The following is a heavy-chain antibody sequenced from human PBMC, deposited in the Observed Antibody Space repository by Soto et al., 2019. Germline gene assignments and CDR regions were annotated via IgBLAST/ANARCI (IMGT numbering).Heavy chain of an antibody. V-gene: IGHV3-33*01. D-gene: IGHD3-3*01. CDR2: IWYDGSKK. CDR1: GFTFSSFG. Sequence: QVQVVESGGGVVQPGRSLRLSCAASGFTFSSFGMHWVRQAPGKGLGWVSLIWYDGSKKSYGDSVKGRFTISRDNSRNTVYLQMNSLRADETAVYYCARYGSYYSLWSGYYPSRNGMDVWGQGTTVTVSS. J-gene: IGHJ6*02. CDR3: ARYGSYYSLWSGYYPSRNGMDV.